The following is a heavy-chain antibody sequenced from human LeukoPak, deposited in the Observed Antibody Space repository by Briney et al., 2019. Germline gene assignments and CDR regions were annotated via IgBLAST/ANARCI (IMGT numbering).Heavy chain of an antibody. J-gene: IGHJ4*02. D-gene: IGHD6-13*01. V-gene: IGHV4-61*02. CDR1: GGSISSGSYY. CDR3: ASSWGSYSSSWVDY. Sequence: PSQTLSLTCTVYGGSISSGSYYWSWLRQPAGKGLEWIGRIYTSGSTNYNPSLKSRVTISVDTSKNQFSLKLSSVTAADTAVYYCASSWGSYSSSWVDYWGQGTLVTVSS. CDR2: IYTSGST.